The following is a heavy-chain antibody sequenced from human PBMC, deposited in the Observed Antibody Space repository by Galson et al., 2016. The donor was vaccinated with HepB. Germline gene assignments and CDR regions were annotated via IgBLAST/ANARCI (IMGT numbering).Heavy chain of an antibody. CDR3: AREYQFWSGGYGMDV. CDR1: GDSMSGYY. J-gene: IGHJ6*04. D-gene: IGHD3-3*01. V-gene: IGHV4-59*01. CDR2: IYDSGSA. Sequence: SETLSLTCTVSGDSMSGYYWTWIRQPPGKGLEWIGHIYDSGSAHYSPSLKSRVAISVDTSKSQFSLQLDSVTAVDTAVYYCAREYQFWSGGYGMDVWGKGTTVTVSS.